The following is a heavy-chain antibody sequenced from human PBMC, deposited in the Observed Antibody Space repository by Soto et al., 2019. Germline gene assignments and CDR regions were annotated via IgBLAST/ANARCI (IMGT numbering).Heavy chain of an antibody. J-gene: IGHJ4*02. CDR3: ARAIDYGDYVYYFDY. V-gene: IGHV4-59*01. CDR1: GGSISSYY. D-gene: IGHD4-17*01. CDR2: IYYSGST. Sequence: SETLSLTSTVSGGSISSYYWSWIRQPPGKGLEWIGYIYYSGSTNYNPSLKSRVTISVDTSKNQFSLKLSSVTAADTAVYYCARAIDYGDYVYYFDYWGQGTLVTVSS.